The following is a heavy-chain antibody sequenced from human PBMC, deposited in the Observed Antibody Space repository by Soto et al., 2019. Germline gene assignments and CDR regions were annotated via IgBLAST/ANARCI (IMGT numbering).Heavy chain of an antibody. CDR2: IYYSGST. CDR1: GGSLSGFP. J-gene: IGHJ4*02. CDR3: AKDLRFLDY. Sequence: SETLSLTCSVSGGSLSGFPWIWIRQPPGKGLEWIGYIYYSGSTNYNPSLKSRVTISVDTSKNQFSLKLSSVTAADTAVYYCAKDLRFLDYWGQGTLVTVSS. V-gene: IGHV4-59*01.